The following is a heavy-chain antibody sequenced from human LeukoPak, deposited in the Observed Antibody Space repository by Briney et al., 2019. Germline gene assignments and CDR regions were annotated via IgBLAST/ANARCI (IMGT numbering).Heavy chain of an antibody. CDR1: GFTFSSYW. Sequence: GGSLRLSCAASGFTFSSYWMHWVRQAPGKGLVWVSRINSDGSSTNYADSVKGRFTISRDNAKDTLYLQMNSLRAEDTAVYYCVREDTPATANYWGQGTLVTISS. CDR3: VREDTPATANY. D-gene: IGHD2-21*02. CDR2: INSDGSST. J-gene: IGHJ4*02. V-gene: IGHV3-74*01.